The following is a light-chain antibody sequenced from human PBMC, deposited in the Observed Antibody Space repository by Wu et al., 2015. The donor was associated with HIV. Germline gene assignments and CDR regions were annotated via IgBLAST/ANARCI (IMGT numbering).Light chain of an antibody. CDR1: QSIGRN. Sequence: EIVMTQSPATLSVSPGERATLSCRASQSIGRNLAWYQQKPGQTPRLLIYDASTRATGIPARFSGSGSGTEFTLTISSMRSEDFAVYYCQQYSNWPTFGQGTKVEIK. V-gene: IGKV3-15*01. J-gene: IGKJ1*01. CDR2: DAS. CDR3: QQYSNWPT.